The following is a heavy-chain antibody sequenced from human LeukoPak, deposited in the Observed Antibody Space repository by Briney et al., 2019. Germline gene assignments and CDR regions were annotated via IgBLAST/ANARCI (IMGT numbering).Heavy chain of an antibody. D-gene: IGHD2-21*02. CDR3: ARDRGGDYSNWFDP. J-gene: IGHJ5*02. Sequence: GASVKVSCKASGYTFTSYGVSWVRQAPGQGLEWMGWISEYNGNINYAQRLQGRVSMTTDTSTSTAYMELRSLRSDDTAVYYCARDRGGDYSNWFDPWGQGTLVTVSS. CDR1: GYTFTSYG. V-gene: IGHV1-18*01. CDR2: ISEYNGNI.